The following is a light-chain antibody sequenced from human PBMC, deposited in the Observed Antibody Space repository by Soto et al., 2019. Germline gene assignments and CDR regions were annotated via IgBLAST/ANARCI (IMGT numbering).Light chain of an antibody. V-gene: IGKV3-11*01. CDR2: DVS. Sequence: IVLTQSPSTLSLSPGKRATLSCRASQNISSYLIWYQQKPCQAPMLLIYDVSNRATGIPARLSGSGSGTEFTLTISSLEPEDFAVYYCQQRSNWPRTFGHGTKVEIK. CDR1: QNISSY. J-gene: IGKJ1*01. CDR3: QQRSNWPRT.